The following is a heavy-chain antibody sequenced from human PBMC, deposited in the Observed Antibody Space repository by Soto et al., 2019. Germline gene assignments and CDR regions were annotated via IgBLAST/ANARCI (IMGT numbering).Heavy chain of an antibody. CDR1: GGTFSSYA. V-gene: IGHV1-69*01. CDR2: IIPIFGTA. CDR3: ARATYSSGWYWCDP. D-gene: IGHD6-19*01. Sequence: QVQLVQSGAEVKKPGSSVKVSCKASGGTFSSYAISWVRQAPGQGLEWMGGIIPIFGTANYAQKFQGRVTITADESTSTAYMELSSLRSEDTAVYYCARATYSSGWYWCDPWGQGTLVTVSS. J-gene: IGHJ5*02.